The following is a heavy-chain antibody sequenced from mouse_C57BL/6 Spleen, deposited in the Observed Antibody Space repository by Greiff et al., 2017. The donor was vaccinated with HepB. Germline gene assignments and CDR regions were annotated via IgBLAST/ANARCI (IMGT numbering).Heavy chain of an antibody. V-gene: IGHV5-4*01. CDR3: ARDYRTGFAY. D-gene: IGHD2-14*01. J-gene: IGHJ3*01. CDR1: GFTFSSYA. CDR2: ISDGGSYT. Sequence: EVQLVESGGGLVKPGGSLKLSCAASGFTFSSYAMSWVRQTPEKRLEWVATISDGGSYTYYPDNVKGRFTISRDNAKNNLYLQMSHLKSEDTAMYYCARDYRTGFAYWGQGTLVTVSA.